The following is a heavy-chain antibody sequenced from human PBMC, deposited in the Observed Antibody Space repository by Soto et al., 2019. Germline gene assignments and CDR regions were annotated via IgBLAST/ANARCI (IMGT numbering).Heavy chain of an antibody. CDR1: GFTFSNAW. V-gene: IGHV3-15*01. Sequence: PGGSLRLSCAASGFTFSNAWMSWVRQAPGKGLEWVGRIKSKTDGGTTDYAAPVKGRFTISRDDSKNTLYLQMNSLKTEDTAVYYCTTGVYSGYDWGGFDYWGQGTLVTVSS. CDR2: IKSKTDGGTT. D-gene: IGHD5-12*01. CDR3: TTGVYSGYDWGGFDY. J-gene: IGHJ4*02.